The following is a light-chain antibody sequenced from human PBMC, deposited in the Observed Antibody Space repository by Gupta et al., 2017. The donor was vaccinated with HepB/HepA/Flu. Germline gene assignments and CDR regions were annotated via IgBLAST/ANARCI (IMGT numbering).Light chain of an antibody. V-gene: IGKV3-20*01. CDR1: QSVSSSY. Sequence: VLSQSPGPLPLSLGERATLSCRAGQSVSSSYLAWYQQKPGQAPRLLIYGASSRATGIPDRFSGSGSGTDFTLTISRLEPEDFAMYYCQQYGSSPWTFGQGTKVEIK. CDR2: GAS. CDR3: QQYGSSPWT. J-gene: IGKJ1*01.